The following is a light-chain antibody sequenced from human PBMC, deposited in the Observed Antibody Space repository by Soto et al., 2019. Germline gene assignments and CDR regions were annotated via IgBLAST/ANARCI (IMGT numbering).Light chain of an antibody. Sequence: DIQMTQSPSTLSASVGDRVTITFRASQSISSWLAWYQQKPGKAPKLLIYKASSLESGVPSRFSGSGSGTEFTLTISSLQPDDFATYYCQQYNSYWITFGQGTRLEI. CDR1: QSISSW. V-gene: IGKV1-5*03. CDR3: QQYNSYWIT. CDR2: KAS. J-gene: IGKJ5*01.